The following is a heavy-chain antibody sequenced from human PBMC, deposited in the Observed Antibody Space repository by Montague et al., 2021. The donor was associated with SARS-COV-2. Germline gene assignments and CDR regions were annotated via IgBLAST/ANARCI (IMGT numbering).Heavy chain of an antibody. J-gene: IGHJ6*02. CDR1: GFSLNTTGMC. D-gene: IGHD3-10*01. CDR3: ARDLSPTGDYGSGSFPVNGMDV. V-gene: IGHV2-70*11. Sequence: PALVKPTQTLRLTCAFSGFSLNTTGMCVSWVRQAPGKALEWLARIDWDDEKEYSTSLRTRLTISKDTSKNQVGLLMTNMDPVDTATYYCARDLSPTGDYGSGSFPVNGMDVWGQGTTVTVS. CDR2: IDWDDEK.